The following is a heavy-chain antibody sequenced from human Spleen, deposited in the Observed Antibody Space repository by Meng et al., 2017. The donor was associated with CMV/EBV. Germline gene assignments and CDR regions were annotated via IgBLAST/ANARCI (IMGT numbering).Heavy chain of an antibody. CDR1: GGTFNKHA. J-gene: IGHJ6*02. CDR3: ATFGEQLAPTAYYYYYYGMDV. Sequence: SVKVSCKVSGGTFNKHAISWMRQAPGRGLEWMGGIVPVLGITTYAQKSQGRVTITADKSTSTVYMELSSLRSEDTAVYYCATFGEQLAPTAYYYYYYGMDVWGQGTTVTVSS. V-gene: IGHV1-69*10. CDR2: IVPVLGIT. D-gene: IGHD3-10*01.